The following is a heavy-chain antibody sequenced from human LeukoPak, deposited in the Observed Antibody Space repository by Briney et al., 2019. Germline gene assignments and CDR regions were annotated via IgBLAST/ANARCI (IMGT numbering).Heavy chain of an antibody. J-gene: IGHJ3*02. CDR3: ARDSVTGSSVAAFDS. V-gene: IGHV6-1*01. CDR1: GDSVSSNRAA. Sequence: SQTLSLTCAISGDSVSSNRAAWTWIRQSPSRGLEWLGRTYYRSKWSNDYAVSVESRIIINPDTSKNQFSLQLSSVTPEDTAVYYCARDSVTGSSVAAFDSWGQGTVVTVSS. D-gene: IGHD6-19*01. CDR2: TYYRSKWSN.